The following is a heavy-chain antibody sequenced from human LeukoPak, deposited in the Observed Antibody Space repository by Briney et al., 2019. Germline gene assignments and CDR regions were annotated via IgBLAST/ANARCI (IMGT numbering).Heavy chain of an antibody. CDR1: GFTFSSYA. D-gene: IGHD3-3*01. CDR2: ISGSGGST. CDR3: AKEDYDFWSGYWTDGGY. J-gene: IGHJ4*02. V-gene: IGHV3-23*01. Sequence: GGSLRLSCAASGFTFSSYAMSWVRQAPGKGLEWVSAISGSGGSTSYADSVKGRFTISRDNSKNTLYLQMNSLRAEDTAVYYCAKEDYDFWSGYWTDGGYWGQGTLVTVSS.